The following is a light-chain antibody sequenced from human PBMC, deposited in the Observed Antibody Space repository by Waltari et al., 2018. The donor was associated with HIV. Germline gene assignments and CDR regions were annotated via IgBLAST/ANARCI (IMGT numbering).Light chain of an antibody. CDR3: QQYCSNSYT. V-gene: IGKV4-1*01. CDR1: TSVLHSSNNKHS. J-gene: IGKJ2*01. CDR2: WAS. Sequence: DIVMTPSPESLAVSLGERATINCTSSTSVLHSSNNKHSLAWYQQKPGQPPKLLIYWASTRESGVPDRFSGSGSGTDFTLTISSLQTEDVAVYYCQQYCSNSYTFGQGTKLEIK.